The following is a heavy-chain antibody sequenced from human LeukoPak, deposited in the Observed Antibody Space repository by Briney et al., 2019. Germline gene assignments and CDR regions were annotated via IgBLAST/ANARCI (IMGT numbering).Heavy chain of an antibody. CDR1: GGSLSGDNW. J-gene: IGHJ4*02. Sequence: SGTLSLTCTVSGGSLSGDNWWSWVRQPPGKGLEWIGEIHHSGSTKDNPSLKSRVTISVDKSKRQFSLRLSSVTAADTAVYYCARRNYYDSTGYWNYWGQGTLVTVSS. CDR2: IHHSGST. D-gene: IGHD3-22*01. V-gene: IGHV4-4*02. CDR3: ARRNYYDSTGYWNY.